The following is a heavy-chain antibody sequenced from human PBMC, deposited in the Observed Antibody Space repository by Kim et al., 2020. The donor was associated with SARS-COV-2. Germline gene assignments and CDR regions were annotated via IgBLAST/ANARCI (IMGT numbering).Heavy chain of an antibody. D-gene: IGHD3-9*01. V-gene: IGHV4-39*01. J-gene: IGHJ6*02. CDR3: ARRAVLRYFDWSYYYYGMDV. Sequence: SETLSLTCTVSGGSISNSSYYWGWIRQPPGKGLEWIGSIYYSGSTYYNPSLKSRFTISVDTSKNQFSLKLSSVTAADTAVYYCARRAVLRYFDWSYYYYGMDVWGQGTTVTVSS. CDR2: IYYSGST. CDR1: GGSISNSSYY.